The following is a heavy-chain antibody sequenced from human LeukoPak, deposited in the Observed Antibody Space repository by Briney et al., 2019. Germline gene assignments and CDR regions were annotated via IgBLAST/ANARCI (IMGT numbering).Heavy chain of an antibody. CDR1: GFSFSTYA. D-gene: IGHD3-22*01. CDR3: AKVRMITMIAYDAFDI. CDR2: ISGSSRST. Sequence: GGSLRLSCAASGFSFSTYAMNWVRQAPGKGLEWVSAISGSSRSTYYADSVKGRFTISRDNSKNTLYLQMNSLRAEDTAAYYCAKVRMITMIAYDAFDIWGQGAMVTVSS. J-gene: IGHJ3*02. V-gene: IGHV3-23*01.